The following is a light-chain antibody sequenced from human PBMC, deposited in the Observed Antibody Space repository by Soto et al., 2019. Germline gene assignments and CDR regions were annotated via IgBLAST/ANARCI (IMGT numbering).Light chain of an antibody. CDR3: QQRQKWLT. CDR2: DAS. CDR1: QSVSRF. Sequence: EIVLTQSPATLSLSPGERATLSCRASQSVSRFLAWYQQKPGQAPRLLIYDASSRATGIPARFIGSGSGTDFTLTTSSLEPEDFAVYYCQQRQKWLTFGGGTKVDIK. J-gene: IGKJ4*01. V-gene: IGKV3-11*01.